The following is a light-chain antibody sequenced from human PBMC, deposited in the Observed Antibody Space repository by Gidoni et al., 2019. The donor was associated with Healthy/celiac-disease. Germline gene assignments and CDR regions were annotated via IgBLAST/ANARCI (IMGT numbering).Light chain of an antibody. J-gene: IGKJ4*01. CDR3: QQSYSTPRT. CDR1: QSISIY. CDR2: AAS. Sequence: DIQMTQSPSSLSASRGDRVTITCRASQSISIYLNGYQPKPGKPPKLLIYAASSLQSGVPSRFSGSGSGTDFTLTISSLQPEDFATYYCQQSYSTPRTFGGGTKVEIK. V-gene: IGKV1-39*01.